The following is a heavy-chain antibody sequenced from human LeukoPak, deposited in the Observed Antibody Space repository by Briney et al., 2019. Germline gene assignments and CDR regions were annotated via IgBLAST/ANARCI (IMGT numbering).Heavy chain of an antibody. V-gene: IGHV3-30-3*01. CDR1: GFTFSDYA. Sequence: GGSLRLSCAASGFTFSDYAMHWVRQAPGKGLEWVALISYDGSNKYYADSVKGRFTISRDNSKNTLYLQMNTLRAEDTAVYYCARSWARSGYYGAYYFDCWGQGTLVTVSS. CDR3: ARSWARSGYYGAYYFDC. D-gene: IGHD3-22*01. CDR2: ISYDGSNK. J-gene: IGHJ4*02.